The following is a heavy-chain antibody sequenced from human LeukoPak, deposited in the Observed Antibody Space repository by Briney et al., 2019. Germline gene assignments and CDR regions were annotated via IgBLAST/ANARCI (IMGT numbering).Heavy chain of an antibody. CDR2: IIPIFGTA. V-gene: IGHV1-69*06. Sequence: SVKVSCKASGGTFSNYTINWVRQAPGQGLEWMGGIIPIFGTANYAQKFQGRVTITADKSTSTAYMELSSLRSEDTAMYYCATGYCGGDCWDPTRGYYFVYWGQGTLVTVSS. CDR3: ATGYCGGDCWDPTRGYYFVY. J-gene: IGHJ4*02. CDR1: GGTFSNYT. D-gene: IGHD2-21*02.